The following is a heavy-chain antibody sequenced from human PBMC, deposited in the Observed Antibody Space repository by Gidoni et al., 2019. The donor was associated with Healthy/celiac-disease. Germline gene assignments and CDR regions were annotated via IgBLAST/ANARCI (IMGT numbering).Heavy chain of an antibody. V-gene: IGHV3-30-3*01. CDR2: ISYDGSNK. J-gene: IGHJ4*02. Sequence: QVQLVESGGGVVPPGRSLILSCAASGFTFRSYAMHWVRQAPGKGLEWVAVISYDGSNKYYADSVKGRFTISRDNSKNTLYLQMNSLRAEDTAMYYCARDGRRAPLYYFDYWGQGTLVTVSS. CDR3: ARDGRRAPLYYFDY. CDR1: GFTFRSYA.